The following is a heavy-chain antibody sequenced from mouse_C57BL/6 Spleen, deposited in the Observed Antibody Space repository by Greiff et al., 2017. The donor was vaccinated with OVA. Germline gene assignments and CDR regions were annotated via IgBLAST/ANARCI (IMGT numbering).Heavy chain of an antibody. V-gene: IGHV1-39*01. CDR1: GYSFTDYN. D-gene: IGHD1-1*01. J-gene: IGHJ2*01. CDR2: INPNYGTT. Sequence: VQLKESGPELVKPGASVKISCKASGYSFTDYNMNWVKQSNGKSLEWIGVINPNYGTTSYNQKFKGKATLTVDQSSSTAYMQLNSLTSEDSAVYYCARRSSYYGSIHFDYWGQGTTLTVSS. CDR3: ARRSSYYGSIHFDY.